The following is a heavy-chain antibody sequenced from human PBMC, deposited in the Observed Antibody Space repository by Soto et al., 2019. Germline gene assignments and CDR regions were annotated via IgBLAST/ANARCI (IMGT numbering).Heavy chain of an antibody. V-gene: IGHV3-23*01. CDR1: GFTFSSYA. CDR2: ISGSGGST. CDR3: AKDSPYYYGSGSSKFDY. D-gene: IGHD3-10*01. Sequence: PGGSLRLSCAASGFTFSSYAMSWVRQAPGKGLEWVSAISGSGGSTYYADSVKGRFTISRDNSKNTLYLQMNSLRAEDTAVYYCAKDSPYYYGSGSSKFDYWGQGTLVTVSS. J-gene: IGHJ4*02.